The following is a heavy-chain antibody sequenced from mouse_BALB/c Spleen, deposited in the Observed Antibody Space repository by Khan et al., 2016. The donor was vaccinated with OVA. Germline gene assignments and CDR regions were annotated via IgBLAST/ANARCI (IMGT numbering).Heavy chain of an antibody. CDR3: ARAYYGNYREAMDY. Sequence: VELVESGPGLVAPSQSLSITCTVSGFSLTGYGVNWVRQPPGKGLEWLGMIWGDGSTDYNSALKSRLILSKDNSKSQVFLKMNSLQTDDTARYYCARAYYGNYREAMDYWVKEPQSPSPQ. D-gene: IGHD2-10*01. J-gene: IGHJ4*01. V-gene: IGHV2-6-7*01. CDR2: IWGDGST. CDR1: GFSLTGYG.